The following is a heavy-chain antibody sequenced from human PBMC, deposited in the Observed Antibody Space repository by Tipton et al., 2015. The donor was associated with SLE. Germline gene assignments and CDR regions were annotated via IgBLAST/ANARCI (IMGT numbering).Heavy chain of an antibody. CDR2: VHYSGTT. J-gene: IGHJ5*02. CDR3: ARGGYDILTGSKRFDP. V-gene: IGHV4-59*01. Sequence: TLSLTCAVYGGSFSSYYWTWIRQTPGKGLEWIGNVHYSGTTNYNPSLKSRVSISVDMSKNEVSLKLTSVTAGDTAVYYCARGGYDILTGSKRFDPWGQGILVTVSS. D-gene: IGHD3-9*01. CDR1: GGSFSSYY.